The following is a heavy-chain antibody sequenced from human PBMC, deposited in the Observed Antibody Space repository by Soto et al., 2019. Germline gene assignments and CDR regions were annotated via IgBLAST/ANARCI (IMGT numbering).Heavy chain of an antibody. CDR1: GGTFSSYA. CDR2: IIPIFGTA. D-gene: IGHD6-13*01. CDR3: ARYTESSSWKGAYYCYGMDV. Sequence: QVPLVQSGAEVKKPGSSVKVSCKASGGTFSSYAISWVRQAPGQGLEWMGGIIPIFGTANYAQKFQGRVTITTDESTSTAYMELSSMRTEDTAVYYCARYTESSSWKGAYYCYGMDVWGQGTTVTVSS. J-gene: IGHJ6*02. V-gene: IGHV1-69*01.